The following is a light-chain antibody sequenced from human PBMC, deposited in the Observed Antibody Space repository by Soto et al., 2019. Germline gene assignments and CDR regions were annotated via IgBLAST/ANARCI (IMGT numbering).Light chain of an antibody. CDR3: QSYDSGLSGSV. V-gene: IGLV1-40*01. CDR1: DSNIGENFD. CDR2: GNN. Sequence: QAVVTQPPSVSGAPGQRVTISCTGSDSNIGENFDIHWYQQLPGTAPQLLIYGNNNRPSGVPDRFSASRSGTSASLAITGRQAEDEADYYCQSYDSGLSGSVFGGGTKLTVL. J-gene: IGLJ3*02.